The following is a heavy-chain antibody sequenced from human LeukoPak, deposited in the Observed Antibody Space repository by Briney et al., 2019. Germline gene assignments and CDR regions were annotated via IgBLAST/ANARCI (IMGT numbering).Heavy chain of an antibody. CDR1: GFTFSSYA. Sequence: GGSLSLSCAASGFTFSSYAMSWVRQAPGKGLEWVSGISGPGGSTYYADSVKGRFTISRDNSKNTLYLQMNSLRAEDTAVYYCAKGLTYNYAYQFDYWGQGTLVTVSS. D-gene: IGHD5-18*01. CDR2: ISGPGGST. J-gene: IGHJ4*02. CDR3: AKGLTYNYAYQFDY. V-gene: IGHV3-23*01.